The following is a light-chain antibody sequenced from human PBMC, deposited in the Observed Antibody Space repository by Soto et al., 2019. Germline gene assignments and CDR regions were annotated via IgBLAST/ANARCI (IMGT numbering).Light chain of an antibody. J-gene: IGLJ2*01. Sequence: QSVLTQPPSVSGAPGQRVTISCTGSSSNIGAGYDVHWYQQLPGTAPKLLIYGNSNRPSGVPDRFSGSKSGTSASLAITGLQAEDAADYYCQSYDSSLSGRVVFGGGTKVTVL. CDR2: GNS. CDR1: SSNIGAGYD. V-gene: IGLV1-40*01. CDR3: QSYDSSLSGRVV.